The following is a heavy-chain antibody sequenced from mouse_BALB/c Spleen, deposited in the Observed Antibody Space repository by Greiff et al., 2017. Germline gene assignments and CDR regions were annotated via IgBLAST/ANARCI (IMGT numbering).Heavy chain of an antibody. Sequence: VQLQQSGAELVKPGASVKLSCTASGFNIKDTYMHLVKQRPEQGLEWIGRIDPANGNTKYDPKFQGKATITADTSSNTAYLQLSSLTSEDTAVYYCAYYDYYFDYWGQGTTLTVSS. CDR2: IDPANGNT. CDR3: AYYDYYFDY. D-gene: IGHD2-4*01. CDR1: GFNIKDTY. V-gene: IGHV14-3*02. J-gene: IGHJ2*01.